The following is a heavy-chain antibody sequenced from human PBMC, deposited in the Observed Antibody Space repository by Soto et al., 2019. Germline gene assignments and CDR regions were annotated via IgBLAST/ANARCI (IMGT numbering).Heavy chain of an antibody. CDR3: VREYYDTSGYLNTFDM. CDR1: GFTLSRHT. D-gene: IGHD3-22*01. J-gene: IGHJ3*02. V-gene: IGHV3-21*01. Sequence: GGSLRLSCAASGFTLSRHTMNWVRQAPGKGLEWVSFIGSRTSDIYYADSVKGRFTISRDNAKNSLYLDLTRLRAEDTAVYFCVREYYDTSGYLNTFDMWGQGTMVTVSS. CDR2: IGSRTSDI.